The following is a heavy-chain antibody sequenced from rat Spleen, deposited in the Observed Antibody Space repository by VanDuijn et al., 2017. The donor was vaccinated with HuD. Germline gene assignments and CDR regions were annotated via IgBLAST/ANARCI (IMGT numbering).Heavy chain of an antibody. D-gene: IGHD3-6*01. CDR3: TRENWELDG. CDR2: ISSSISYT. Sequence: EVQLVESGGGPVQPGRSLRLSCAASGFTFSSFPMAWVRQTPKKGLEWVATISSSISYTYYPDSVKGRFAISRDNAKSTLYLQMDSLGSEETATYYCTRENWELDGWGQGVMVTVSS. CDR1: GFTFSSFP. J-gene: IGHJ2*01. V-gene: IGHV5-46*01.